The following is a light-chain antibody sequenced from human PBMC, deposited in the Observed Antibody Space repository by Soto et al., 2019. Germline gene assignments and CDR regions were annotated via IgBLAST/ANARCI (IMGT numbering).Light chain of an antibody. Sequence: EIVMTQSPATLSVSPGERATLSCRASQSVSNDFAWYQQRPGQAPRLLIYCASTRAAGIPARFSGSWSGTEFTLTISSLQSEDFAVYYCQQYNNWPPRTLGPWTTGDTK. V-gene: IGKV3-15*01. CDR3: QQYNNWPPRT. J-gene: IGKJ3*01. CDR1: QSVSND. CDR2: CAS.